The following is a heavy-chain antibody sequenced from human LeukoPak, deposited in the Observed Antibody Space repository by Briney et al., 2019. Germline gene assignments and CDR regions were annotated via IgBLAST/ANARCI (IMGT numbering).Heavy chain of an antibody. CDR1: GVSISSGVYS. D-gene: IGHD3/OR15-3a*01. Sequence: TLSLTCAVSGVSISSGVYSWSCVRQPPGKGLEWIGNIYYGGKTYYNPSLNSRLTISLDTSNNQFSQKLSSVTAADTAVYYWARGLDTNDRYDAFDIWGQGTMVTVS. CDR3: ARGLDTNDRYDAFDI. V-gene: IGHV4-30-4*07. J-gene: IGHJ3*02. CDR2: IYYGGKT.